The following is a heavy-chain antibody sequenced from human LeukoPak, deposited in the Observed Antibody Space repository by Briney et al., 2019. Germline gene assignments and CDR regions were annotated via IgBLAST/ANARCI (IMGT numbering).Heavy chain of an antibody. Sequence: GGSLRLSCAASGFTFSSYSMNWVRQAPGKGLEWVSSISSSSSYIYYADSVKGRFTISRDNAKNSLYLQMNSLRAEDTAVYYCARGSYSTSWYLDYWGQGTLVAVSS. CDR3: ARGSYSTSWYLDY. J-gene: IGHJ4*02. V-gene: IGHV3-21*01. CDR2: ISSSSSYI. CDR1: GFTFSSYS. D-gene: IGHD6-13*01.